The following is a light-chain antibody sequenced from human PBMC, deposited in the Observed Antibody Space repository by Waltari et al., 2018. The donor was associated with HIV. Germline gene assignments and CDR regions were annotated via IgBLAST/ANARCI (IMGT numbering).Light chain of an antibody. CDR2: GAS. Sequence: EIVMTQSPATLSVSPGERATLSCRASQSVHSNLAWYQQKPGQAPRLLVYGASTRATGIPARFSASGSGTEFTLTISGLQSEDFAVYYCQQYDNWPPYMYSFGQGTKLEIK. V-gene: IGKV3-15*01. J-gene: IGKJ2*03. CDR1: QSVHSN. CDR3: QQYDNWPPYMYS.